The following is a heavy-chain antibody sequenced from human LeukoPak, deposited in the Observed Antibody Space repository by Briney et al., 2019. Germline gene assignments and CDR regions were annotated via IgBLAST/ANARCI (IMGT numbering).Heavy chain of an antibody. CDR3: AKATGTPGS. CDR2: ISNSNGNT. J-gene: IGHJ4*02. Sequence: PGGSLRLSCAASGFTFSSYAMSWVRQAPAKGLEWVSTISNSNGNTYYADSVKGRFTISRDNSKNTLFLHMNSLAAEDAAIYYCAKATGTPGSWGQGTLVTVSS. CDR1: GFTFSSYA. V-gene: IGHV3-23*01. D-gene: IGHD1-1*01.